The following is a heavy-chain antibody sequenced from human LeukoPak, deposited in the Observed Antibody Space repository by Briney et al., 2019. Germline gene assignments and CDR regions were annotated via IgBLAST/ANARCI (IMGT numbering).Heavy chain of an antibody. Sequence: GGSLRLSCTASGLTLGGHDMHWVRQTTGDGLEWVAAVSAGHHAFYAGSVKGRFTVSREDAKNSLYLQMNSLRAGDTAVYYCVREARGYHYTYFDYWGQGTLVTVSS. D-gene: IGHD5-18*01. V-gene: IGHV3-13*01. CDR2: VSAGHHA. CDR1: GLTLGGHD. J-gene: IGHJ4*02. CDR3: VREARGYHYTYFDY.